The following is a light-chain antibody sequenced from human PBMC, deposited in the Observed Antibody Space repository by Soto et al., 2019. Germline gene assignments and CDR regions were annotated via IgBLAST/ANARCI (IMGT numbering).Light chain of an antibody. CDR2: EVN. J-gene: IGLJ1*01. CDR3: NSFTTSSTYV. CDR1: SSDIGSYNR. V-gene: IGLV2-18*02. Sequence: QSALTQPASVSGSPGQSITISCTGASSDIGSYNRVSWYQQPPGTAPKLIIYEVNNRPSGVPDHFSGSKSGNTASLTISGLQAEDEADYYCNSFTTSSTYVFGTGTKVTV.